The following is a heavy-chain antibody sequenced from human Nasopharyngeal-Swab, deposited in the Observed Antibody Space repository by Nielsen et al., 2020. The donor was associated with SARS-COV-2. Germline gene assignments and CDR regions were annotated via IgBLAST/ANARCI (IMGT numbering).Heavy chain of an antibody. V-gene: IGHV3-64*04. CDR2: ISSNGGST. D-gene: IGHD3-10*01. Sequence: WIRQPPGKGLESVSAISSNGGSTYYADSVKGRFTISRDNAKNSLYLQMNSLRAEDTAVYYCARVGVSLYYYYYGMDVWGQGTTVTVSS. J-gene: IGHJ6*02. CDR3: ARVGVSLYYYYYGMDV.